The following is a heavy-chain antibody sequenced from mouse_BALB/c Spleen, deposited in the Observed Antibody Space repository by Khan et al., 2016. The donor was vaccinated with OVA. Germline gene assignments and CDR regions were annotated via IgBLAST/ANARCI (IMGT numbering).Heavy chain of an antibody. Sequence: VQLQQSGPGLVKPSQSLSLTCTVTGYSITSDYAWNWIRQFPGNKLEWMGYISYSGSTSYPPSLKGRISITRDTSKNQFFLQLNSVTTEDTATYFCAGGRTYWGQGTLVTVSA. J-gene: IGHJ3*01. CDR2: ISYSGST. V-gene: IGHV3-2*02. CDR3: AGGRTY. D-gene: IGHD3-3*01. CDR1: GYSITSDYA.